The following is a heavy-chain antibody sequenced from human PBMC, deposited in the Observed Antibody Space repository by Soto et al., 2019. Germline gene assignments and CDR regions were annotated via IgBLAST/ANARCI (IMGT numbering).Heavy chain of an antibody. Sequence: PGGSLRLSCAASGFTFSSYGMHWVRQAPGKGLEWVAVIWYDGSNKYYADSVKGRFTISRDNSKNTLYLQMNSLRAEDTAVYYCARVDVGSSWSYGMDVWGQGTTVTV. V-gene: IGHV3-33*01. D-gene: IGHD6-13*01. CDR2: IWYDGSNK. CDR3: ARVDVGSSWSYGMDV. CDR1: GFTFSSYG. J-gene: IGHJ6*02.